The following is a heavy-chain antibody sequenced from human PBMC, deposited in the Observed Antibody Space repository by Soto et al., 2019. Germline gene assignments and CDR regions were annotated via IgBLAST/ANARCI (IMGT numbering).Heavy chain of an antibody. Sequence: GASVKVSCKASGYTFTSYDINWVRQATGQGLEWMGWMNPNSGNTGYAQKFQGRVTMTRNTSISTAYMELSRLRSDDTAVYYCARVEWEPGHYYGMDVWGQGTTVTVS. J-gene: IGHJ6*02. CDR2: MNPNSGNT. CDR1: GYTFTSYD. CDR3: ARVEWEPGHYYGMDV. V-gene: IGHV1-8*02. D-gene: IGHD1-26*01.